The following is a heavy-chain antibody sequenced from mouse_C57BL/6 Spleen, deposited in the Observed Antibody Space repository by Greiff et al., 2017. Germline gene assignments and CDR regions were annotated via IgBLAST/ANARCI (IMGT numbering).Heavy chain of an antibody. CDR2: IYPGSGST. CDR1: GYTFTSYW. Sequence: QVQLQQPGAELVKPGASVKMSCKASGYTFTSYWITWVKQRPGQGLEWIGDIYPGSGSTNYNEKFKSKATLTVDTSSSTAYMQLSSLTSEDSAVYSCSTIYGGYSWFAYWGQGTLVTVSA. D-gene: IGHD2-3*01. V-gene: IGHV1-55*01. CDR3: STIYGGYSWFAY. J-gene: IGHJ3*01.